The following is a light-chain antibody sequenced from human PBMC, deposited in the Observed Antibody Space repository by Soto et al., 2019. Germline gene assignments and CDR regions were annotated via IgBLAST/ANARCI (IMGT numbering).Light chain of an antibody. V-gene: IGKV3-11*01. CDR1: QSVS. Sequence: EIVLTQSPATLSLSPGERATLSCRASQSVSIAWYQQKPGQAPRLLIYDASNRATGIPARFSGSGSGTDFTLTISSLEPEDFAVYYCQHRSNWPLTFGGGTKVEIK. J-gene: IGKJ4*01. CDR2: DAS. CDR3: QHRSNWPLT.